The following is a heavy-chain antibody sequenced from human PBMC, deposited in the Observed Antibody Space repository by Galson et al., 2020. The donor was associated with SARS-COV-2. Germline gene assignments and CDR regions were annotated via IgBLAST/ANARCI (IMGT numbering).Heavy chain of an antibody. J-gene: IGHJ6*03. Sequence: GGSLRLSCAASGFTFADYAMHWVRQAPGKGLEWVSGISWNSGSIGYADSVKGRFTIPRDNAKNSLYLQLNSLRAEDTAWYYCATRPRGLDYYMDVWGKGTTVTVSS. CDR1: GFTFADYA. CDR2: ISWNSGSI. D-gene: IGHD3-16*01. CDR3: ATRPRGLDYYMDV. V-gene: IGHV3-9*01.